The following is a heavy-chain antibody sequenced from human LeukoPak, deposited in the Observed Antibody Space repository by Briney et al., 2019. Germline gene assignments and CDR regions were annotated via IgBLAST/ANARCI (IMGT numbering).Heavy chain of an antibody. V-gene: IGHV3-33*01. CDR1: GFNFSSYG. D-gene: IGHD2-15*01. CDR2: IWFDGSNI. CDR3: APQFCSASRCINDAFDT. J-gene: IGHJ3*02. Sequence: GRSLRLSCAASGFNFSSYGMHWVRQAPGKGLEWVTSIWFDGSNIHYADSVKGRVIISRDNSKSALYLQMNSLRAEDTAVYFCAPQFCSASRCINDAFDTWGQGTMVTVS.